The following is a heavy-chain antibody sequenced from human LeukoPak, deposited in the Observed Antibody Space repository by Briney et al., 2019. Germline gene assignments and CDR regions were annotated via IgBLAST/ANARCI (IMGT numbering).Heavy chain of an antibody. CDR2: IYTSGST. CDR1: GGSISSGIYY. CDR3: GGSGYSYGLGY. Sequence: SETLSLTCTVSGGSISSGIYYWSWIRQPAGKGREWMGRIYTSGSTNYNPSLKSRVTISVDTSKNLFSLKVRSVTAAHTAVYYRGGSGYSYGLGYWGQGTLVTVSS. J-gene: IGHJ4*02. V-gene: IGHV4-61*02. D-gene: IGHD5-18*01.